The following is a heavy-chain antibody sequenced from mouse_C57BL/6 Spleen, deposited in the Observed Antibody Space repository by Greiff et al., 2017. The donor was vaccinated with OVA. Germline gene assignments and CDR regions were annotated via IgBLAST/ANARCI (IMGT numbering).Heavy chain of an antibody. CDR3: ARNDYSNYVYYAMDY. J-gene: IGHJ4*01. V-gene: IGHV1-80*01. CDR1: GYAFSSYW. D-gene: IGHD2-5*01. CDR2: IYPGDGDT. Sequence: LVESGAELVKPGASVKISCKASGYAFSSYWMNWVKQRPGKGLEWIGQIYPGDGDTNYNGKFKGKATLTADKSSSTAYMQLSSLTSEDSAVYFCARNDYSNYVYYAMDYWGQGTSVTVSS.